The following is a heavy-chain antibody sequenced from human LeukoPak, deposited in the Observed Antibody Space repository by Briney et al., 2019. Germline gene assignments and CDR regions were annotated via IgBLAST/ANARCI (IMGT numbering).Heavy chain of an antibody. CDR3: ARDGMESLGDDAFDI. V-gene: IGHV4-59*11. CDR1: SGSISSHY. CDR2: IYNSGNT. D-gene: IGHD1-1*01. J-gene: IGHJ3*02. Sequence: SETLSLTCTVSSGSISSHYWSWIRQPPGKGLEWIGYIYNSGNTNYNPSLKSRVTISVDTSKNQFSLKLSSVTAADTAVYYCARDGMESLGDDAFDIWGQGTMVTVSS.